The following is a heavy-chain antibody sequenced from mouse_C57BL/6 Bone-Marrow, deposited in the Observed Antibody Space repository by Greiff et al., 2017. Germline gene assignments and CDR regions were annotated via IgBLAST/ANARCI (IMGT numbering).Heavy chain of an antibody. Sequence: EVQLQQSGGDLVKPGGSLKLSCAASGFTFSSYGMSWVRQTPDKRLEWVATISSGGSYTYYPDSVKGRFPISRDNAKNTLYLQMSSLKSEDTAMYYCARRKYFDYWGQGTTLTVSS. CDR1: GFTFSSYG. J-gene: IGHJ2*01. CDR2: ISSGGSYT. CDR3: ARRKYFDY. V-gene: IGHV5-6*01.